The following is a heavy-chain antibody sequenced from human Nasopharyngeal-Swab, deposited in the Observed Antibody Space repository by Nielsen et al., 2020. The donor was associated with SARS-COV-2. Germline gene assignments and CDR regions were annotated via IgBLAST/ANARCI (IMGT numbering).Heavy chain of an antibody. Sequence: SETLSLTCTVSGGSISSSSYYWGWIRQPPGKGLEWVGSIYYSGSTYYNPSLKSRVTISVDTSKNQFSLKLSSVTAADTAVYYCARDYSSSWFFDYWGQGTLATVSS. D-gene: IGHD6-13*01. CDR3: ARDYSSSWFFDY. V-gene: IGHV4-39*02. CDR2: IYYSGST. J-gene: IGHJ4*02. CDR1: GGSISSSSYY.